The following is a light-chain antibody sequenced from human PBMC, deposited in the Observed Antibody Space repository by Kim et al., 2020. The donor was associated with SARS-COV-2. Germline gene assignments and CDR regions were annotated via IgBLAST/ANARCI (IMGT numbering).Light chain of an antibody. CDR3: KSRDNSGNHVV. J-gene: IGLJ3*02. Sequence: SSELTQDPAVSVALGQTVKITCHGDSLRSYYASWYQQKPGQAPVLLIYGKNSRPSEIPDRFSGSSSGNTASLTITGTQAEDEADYSCKSRDNSGNHVVFGGGTQLTVL. V-gene: IGLV3-19*01. CDR2: GKN. CDR1: SLRSYY.